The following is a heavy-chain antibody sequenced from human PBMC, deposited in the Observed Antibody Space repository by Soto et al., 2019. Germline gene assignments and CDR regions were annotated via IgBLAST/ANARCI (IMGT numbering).Heavy chain of an antibody. Sequence: LSCAAAAFTVLSSAMHWVRPAPGRGLGWVAVISYDWSNKYYADSVKGRFTISRDKSKNTLYLQMNSLRAEDTAVYYCARFFSPARPYYYYYSMDVWGQGNTVTVSS. CDR3: ARFFSPARPYYYYYSMDV. CDR2: ISYDWSNK. J-gene: IGHJ6*02. D-gene: IGHD6-6*01. V-gene: IGHV3-30-3*01. CDR1: AFTVLSSA.